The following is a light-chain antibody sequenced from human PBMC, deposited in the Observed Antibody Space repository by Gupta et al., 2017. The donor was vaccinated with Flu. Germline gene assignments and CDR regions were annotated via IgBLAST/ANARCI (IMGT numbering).Light chain of an antibody. V-gene: IGLV1-47*01. CDR3: AAWDDSRSGRV. CDR1: SSNIGSNY. Sequence: QSVLTQPPSASGTAGQSVTFSCPGSSSNIGSNYVYWYQQLPGTAPKLLIYRNNQRPSGVPDRFSGSKSGTSASLAISGLRSEDEADYYCAAWDDSRSGRVFGGGTKLTVL. CDR2: RNN. J-gene: IGLJ3*02.